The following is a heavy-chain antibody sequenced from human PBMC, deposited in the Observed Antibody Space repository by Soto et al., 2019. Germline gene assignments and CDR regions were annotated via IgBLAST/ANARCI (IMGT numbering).Heavy chain of an antibody. CDR3: VREGGSLAFDS. J-gene: IGHJ4*02. CDR2: ISYTSTTI. V-gene: IGHV3-48*03. D-gene: IGHD1-1*01. Sequence: EVQLVASGGDLVPPGGSLRLSCAVSGLTFSTDEMNWVRQAPGKGLEWLAYISYTSTTIKYADSVKGRFAVSRDNAKKSLYLQMNNLRVEDTAIYYCVREGGSLAFDSWAQGTLVTVSS. CDR1: GLTFSTDE.